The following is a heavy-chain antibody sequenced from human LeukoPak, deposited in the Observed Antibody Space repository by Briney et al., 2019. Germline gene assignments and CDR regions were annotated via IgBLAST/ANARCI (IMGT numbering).Heavy chain of an antibody. D-gene: IGHD4-17*01. CDR3: ARDIVYLIDEDYG. J-gene: IGHJ4*02. CDR2: IHTSGSA. CDR1: GSSFNTYY. Sequence: SGTQSLTCSVSGSSFNTYYWSWTRQPAGKALEWIGRIHTSGSADYSPSLQSRVTISVDMSKKEFSLKLTSVTAADTAVYYCARDIVYLIDEDYGWGQGILVTVSS. V-gene: IGHV4-4*07.